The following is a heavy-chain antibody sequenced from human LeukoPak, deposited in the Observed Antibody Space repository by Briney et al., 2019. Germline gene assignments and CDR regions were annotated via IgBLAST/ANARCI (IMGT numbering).Heavy chain of an antibody. CDR1: GYTFTSYG. J-gene: IGHJ4*02. CDR2: ISAYNGNT. Sequence: GASVKVSCKASGYTFTSYGISWVRQAPGQGLEWMGWISAYNGNTNYAQKLQGRVTMTTDTSTSTAYMELRSLRSDDTAVYYCARRPIAGDLVVVVAAPSDPVFDYWGQGTLVTVSS. D-gene: IGHD2-15*01. CDR3: ARRPIAGDLVVVVAAPSDPVFDY. V-gene: IGHV1-18*01.